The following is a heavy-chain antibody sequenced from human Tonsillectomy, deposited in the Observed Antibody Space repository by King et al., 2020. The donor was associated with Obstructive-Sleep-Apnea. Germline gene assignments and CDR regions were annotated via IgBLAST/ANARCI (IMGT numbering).Heavy chain of an antibody. D-gene: IGHD2-15*01. V-gene: IGHV5-51*01. Sequence: VQLVESGAEVKKPGESLTISCKGSGYSFTSYWIGWVRQMPGKGLEWMGIIYPGDSDTRYSPSFQGQVTISADKSISTAYLQWSSLKASDTAMYYCARRYCSSSSCYPGWFDPWGQGTLVTVSS. CDR2: IYPGDSDT. CDR3: ARRYCSSSSCYPGWFDP. CDR1: GYSFTSYW. J-gene: IGHJ5*02.